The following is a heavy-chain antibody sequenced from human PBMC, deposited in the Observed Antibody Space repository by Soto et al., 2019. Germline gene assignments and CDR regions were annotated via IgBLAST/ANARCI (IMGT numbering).Heavy chain of an antibody. J-gene: IGHJ4*02. CDR3: ATVPGLATHEYYFDY. Sequence: PSETLSLTCTVSGGSISSGGYYWSWIRQHPGNGLEWIGYIYYSGSTYYNPSLKSRVTISVDTSKNQFSLKLSSVTAADTAVYYCATVPGLATHEYYFDYWGQGTLVTVSS. D-gene: IGHD3-9*01. CDR1: GGSISSGGYY. CDR2: IYYSGST. V-gene: IGHV4-31*03.